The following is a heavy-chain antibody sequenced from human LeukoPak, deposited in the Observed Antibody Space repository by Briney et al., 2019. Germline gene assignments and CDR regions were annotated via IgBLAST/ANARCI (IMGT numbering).Heavy chain of an antibody. CDR2: IRSKANSYAT. CDR1: GFTFSGSA. D-gene: IGHD2-15*01. J-gene: IGHJ4*02. Sequence: GGSLRLSCAASGFTFSGSAMHWVRQASGKGLEWVGRIRSKANSYATAYAASVKGRFTISRDDSKNTAYLQMNSLKTEDTAVYYCTTDLWFRCSDGSCLFDYWGQGTLVTVSS. CDR3: TTDLWFRCSDGSCLFDY. V-gene: IGHV3-73*01.